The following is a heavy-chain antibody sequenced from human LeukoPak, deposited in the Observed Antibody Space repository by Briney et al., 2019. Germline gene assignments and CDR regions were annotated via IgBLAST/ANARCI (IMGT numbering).Heavy chain of an antibody. D-gene: IGHD3-22*01. Sequence: SETLSLTCAVSGGSVTRGGYSWSRIRQPPGKGLEWIGYIYHGGSTYYNPSLKSRVTISVDRSKNQFSLKLSSVTAADTAVYYCAETYYYDSSGPLEDYWGQGTLVTVSS. CDR1: GGSVTRGGYS. CDR3: AETYYYDSSGPLEDY. J-gene: IGHJ4*02. CDR2: IYHGGST. V-gene: IGHV4-30-2*01.